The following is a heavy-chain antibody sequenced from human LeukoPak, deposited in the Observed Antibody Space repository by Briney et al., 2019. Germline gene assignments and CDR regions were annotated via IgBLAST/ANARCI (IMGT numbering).Heavy chain of an antibody. CDR1: GDSISSYF. Sequence: SETLSLTCTVSGDSISSYFWNWIRQPPGKGLEWIGYIYTSGRTSYNPSLKSRVTISVGTSKNQFSLKLSSVTAADTAVYYCARSQGSSWYLEEFDYWGQGTLVTVSS. J-gene: IGHJ4*02. V-gene: IGHV4-4*09. CDR3: ARSQGSSWYLEEFDY. D-gene: IGHD6-13*01. CDR2: IYTSGRT.